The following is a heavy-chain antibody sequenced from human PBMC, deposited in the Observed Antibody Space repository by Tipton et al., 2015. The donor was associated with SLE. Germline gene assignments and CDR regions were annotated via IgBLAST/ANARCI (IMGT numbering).Heavy chain of an antibody. Sequence: TLSLTCTDLGASHRHGSYYWTWIRRPAGKGLEYLGHVYTSGNTYNNPSLKSRLSISIDKSKNQFSLKLSSVIAADTAVYFCARDGKPGIPYKYYAMDVWGQGSTVTVSS. CDR1: GASHRHGSYY. J-gene: IGHJ6*02. CDR2: VYTSGNT. CDR3: ARDGKPGIPYKYYAMDV. D-gene: IGHD2-2*02. V-gene: IGHV4-61*09.